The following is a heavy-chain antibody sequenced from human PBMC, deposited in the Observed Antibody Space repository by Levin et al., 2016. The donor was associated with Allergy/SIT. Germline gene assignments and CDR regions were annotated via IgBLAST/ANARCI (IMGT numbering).Heavy chain of an antibody. J-gene: IGHJ4*02. Sequence: GESLKISCAASGFTFSSYAMNWVRQAPGKGPEWVSSIGTDGTYTSYADSVKGRFTISRDNAKNSLFLQMNSLRVEDTAVYYCARDGRDGYLDGDYWGQGTLVTVSS. CDR1: GFTFSSYA. CDR3: ARDGRDGYLDGDY. V-gene: IGHV3-21*01. CDR2: IGTDGTYT. D-gene: IGHD5-24*01.